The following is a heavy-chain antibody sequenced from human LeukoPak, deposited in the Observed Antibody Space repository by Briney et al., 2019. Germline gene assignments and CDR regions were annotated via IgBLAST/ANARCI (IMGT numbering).Heavy chain of an antibody. J-gene: IGHJ4*02. CDR2: IYHSGST. V-gene: IGHV4-4*02. Sequence: SGTLSLTCAVSGGSISSSNWWSWVRQPPGKGLEWIGEIYHSGSTNYNPSLKSRVTISVDKSKNQFSLKLSSVTAADTAVYYCASENYDFWSGSPYLYWGQGTLVTVSS. CDR3: ASENYDFWSGSPYLY. D-gene: IGHD3-3*01. CDR1: GGSISSSNW.